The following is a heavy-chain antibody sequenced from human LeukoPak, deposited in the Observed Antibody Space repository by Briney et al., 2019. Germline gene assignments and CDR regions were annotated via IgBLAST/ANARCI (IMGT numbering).Heavy chain of an antibody. CDR3: AKEKGYGHILTGFSFDY. Sequence: GGSLRLSCAASGFTFSSYGMHWVRQAPGKGLEGVAFIRYDGSNKYYADSVKGRFTIYRDNSKNTLYLQMNSLRAEDTAVYYCAKEKGYGHILTGFSFDYWGQGTLVTVSS. V-gene: IGHV3-30*02. CDR1: GFTFSSYG. CDR2: IRYDGSNK. D-gene: IGHD3-9*01. J-gene: IGHJ4*02.